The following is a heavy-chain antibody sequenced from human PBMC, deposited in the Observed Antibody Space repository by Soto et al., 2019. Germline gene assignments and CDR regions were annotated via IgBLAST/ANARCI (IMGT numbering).Heavy chain of an antibody. CDR1: GYRFTRHW. Sequence: GASLRISCKSDGYRFTRHWIGWVRQVPGRGLEWVAVIYPADSDARYSPSFRGRGTISVDISINTVYLQWRSLKASDTAIYFCARQEWGPAPVTRVAIHSPGQAPPLTVDS. D-gene: IGHD3-3*01. CDR2: IYPADSDA. V-gene: IGHV5-51*01. J-gene: IGHJ5*01. CDR3: ARQEWGPAPVTRVAIHSPGQAPPLTVDS.